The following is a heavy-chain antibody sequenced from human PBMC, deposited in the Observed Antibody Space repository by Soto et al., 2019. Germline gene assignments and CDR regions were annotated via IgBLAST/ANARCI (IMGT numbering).Heavy chain of an antibody. J-gene: IGHJ5*02. CDR3: ARHAGIGSKLHFLQPPEWIDP. CDR2: IYHSGST. V-gene: IGHV4-38-2*01. D-gene: IGHD2-15*01. Sequence: SETLSLTCSVSGYSISSGYYWGWIRQPPGKGLEWIGSIYHSGSTYYNPSLKSRVTISVDTSKNQFSLKLSSVTAADTAVYYCARHAGIGSKLHFLQPPEWIDPSGPVILLSVS. CDR1: GYSISSGYY.